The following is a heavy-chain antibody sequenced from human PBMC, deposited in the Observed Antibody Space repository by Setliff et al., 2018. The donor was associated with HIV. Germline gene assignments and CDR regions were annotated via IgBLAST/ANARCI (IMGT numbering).Heavy chain of an antibody. CDR3: ARGRYRSRWYASDHYYIDV. V-gene: IGHV4-39*01. D-gene: IGHD6-13*01. CDR2: IYYRGST. CDR1: GGSISSSSYY. Sequence: PSETLSLTCTVSGGSISSSSYYWGWIRQPPGEGLQWIGSIYYRGSTYYNPSLKSRVTISVDTSKNQFSLKLRSVTAADTALYYCARGRYRSRWYASDHYYIDVWGKGTTVTVSS. J-gene: IGHJ6*03.